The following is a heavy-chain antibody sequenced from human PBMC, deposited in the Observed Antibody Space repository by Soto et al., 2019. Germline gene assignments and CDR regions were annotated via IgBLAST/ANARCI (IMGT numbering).Heavy chain of an antibody. CDR3: ARGGKFGYSYRQKYYFDY. CDR1: GGSISGYY. J-gene: IGHJ4*02. D-gene: IGHD5-18*01. V-gene: IGHV4-59*01. CDR2: MYNTGST. Sequence: PSETLSLTCTVSGGSISGYYWSWIRQPPGKGLEWIGYMYNTGSTVYNPSFKSRVTISVDTSKNQFSLKLNSVTAADTAVYYCARGGKFGYSYRQKYYFDYWGQGTLVTVSS.